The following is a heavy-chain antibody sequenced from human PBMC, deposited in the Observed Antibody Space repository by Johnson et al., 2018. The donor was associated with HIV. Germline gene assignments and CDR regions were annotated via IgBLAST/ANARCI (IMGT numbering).Heavy chain of an antibody. V-gene: IGHV3-30*04. CDR1: GFTFSSYA. CDR2: ISYDGSKK. Sequence: QVQLVESGGGVVQPGRSLRLSCAASGFTFSSYAMHWVRQAPGKGLEWVAVISYDGSKKYYADSVKGRFTISRDNSKNTLYLQMNSLRAEDTAVYYCARTKRVTMIVVSLGAFDIWGQGTIVTVSS. CDR3: ARTKRVTMIVVSLGAFDI. D-gene: IGHD3-22*01. J-gene: IGHJ3*02.